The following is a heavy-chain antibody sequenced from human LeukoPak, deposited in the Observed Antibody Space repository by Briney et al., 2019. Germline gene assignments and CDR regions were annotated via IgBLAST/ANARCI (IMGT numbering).Heavy chain of an antibody. CDR3: ARAYYDYVWGSYRLMAFDI. CDR1: GYTFTSYD. J-gene: IGHJ3*02. D-gene: IGHD3-16*02. CDR2: MNPNSSNT. V-gene: IGHV1-8*03. Sequence: ASVKVSCKASGYTFTSYDINWVRQATGQGLERMGWMNPNSSNTGYAQKFQGRVTITRNTSISTAYMELSSLRSEDTAVYYCARAYYDYVWGSYRLMAFDIWGQGTMVTVSS.